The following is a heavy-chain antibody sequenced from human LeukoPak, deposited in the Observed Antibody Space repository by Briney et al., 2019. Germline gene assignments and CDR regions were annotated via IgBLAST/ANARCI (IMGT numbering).Heavy chain of an antibody. J-gene: IGHJ4*01. D-gene: IGHD6-19*01. CDR1: GFIFNNFA. V-gene: IGHV3-23*01. CDR3: AKRGPGALAGSFDY. CDR2: IGADYGT. Sequence: HSGGSLRLSCAASGFIFNNFAMTWVRQAPGKGLEWVAIIGADYGTFYADSVKGRFTISRDSSNNTVSLQMASLRGEDSAIYYCAKRGPGALAGSFDYWGQGRLVTVSS.